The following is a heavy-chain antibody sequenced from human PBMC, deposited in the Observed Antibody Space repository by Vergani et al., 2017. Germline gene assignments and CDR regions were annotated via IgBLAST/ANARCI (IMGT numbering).Heavy chain of an antibody. D-gene: IGHD2-2*01. CDR3: ARGVEPAAIDY. CDR2: INPSGGST. Sequence: QVQLVQSGAEVKKPGASVKVSCKASGYTFTGYYMHWVRQPPGQGLEWMGIINPSGGSTSYAQKFQGRVTMTRDTSTSTVYMELSSLRSEDTAVYYCARGVEPAAIDYWGQGTLVTVSS. CDR1: GYTFTGYY. J-gene: IGHJ4*02. V-gene: IGHV1-46*01.